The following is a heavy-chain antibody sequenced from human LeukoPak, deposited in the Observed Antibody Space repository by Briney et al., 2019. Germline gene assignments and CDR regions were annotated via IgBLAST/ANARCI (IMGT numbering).Heavy chain of an antibody. V-gene: IGHV7-4-1*02. CDR2: INTNTGNP. CDR3: ARLKRGYSSGWYAYYYYMDV. Sequence: ASVKVSCKASGYTFTSYAMNWVRQAPGQGLEWMGWINTNTGNPTYAQGFTGRFVFSLDTSVSTAYLQISSLKAEDTAVYYCARLKRGYSSGWYAYYYYMDVWGKGTTVTVSS. D-gene: IGHD6-19*01. CDR1: GYTFTSYA. J-gene: IGHJ6*03.